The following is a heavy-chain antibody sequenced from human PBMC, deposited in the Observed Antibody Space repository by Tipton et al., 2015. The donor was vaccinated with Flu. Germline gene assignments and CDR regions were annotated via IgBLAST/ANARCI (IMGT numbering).Heavy chain of an antibody. Sequence: QVQLVQSGAEVKKPGSSVKISCKASGSTFISYPISWVRQAPGRGLEWMGRIIPIFRTPNYARKFQGRVTITADESSTTAYMELSSLTSDDTAIYYCASQAQIYAPPQYWGQGTLVTVSS. CDR3: ASQAQIYAPPQY. V-gene: IGHV1-69*18. D-gene: IGHD5/OR15-5a*01. CDR1: GSTFISYP. CDR2: IIPIFRTP. J-gene: IGHJ4*02.